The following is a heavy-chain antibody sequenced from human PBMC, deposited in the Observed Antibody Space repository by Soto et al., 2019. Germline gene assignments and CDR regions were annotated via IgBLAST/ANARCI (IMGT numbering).Heavy chain of an antibody. V-gene: IGHV5-10-1*01. CDR2: IDPSDSYT. Sequence: EVQLVQSGAEVKKHGESLRISCKGSGYSFTSYWINWVRQMPGKGLEWMGRIDPSDSYTNYSPSFQGHVSISAEKSMSTAYLQWSSLKASDTAMYYCARRHSSSSAFDPWGQGTLVTVSS. D-gene: IGHD6-13*01. CDR3: ARRHSSSSAFDP. J-gene: IGHJ5*02. CDR1: GYSFTSYW.